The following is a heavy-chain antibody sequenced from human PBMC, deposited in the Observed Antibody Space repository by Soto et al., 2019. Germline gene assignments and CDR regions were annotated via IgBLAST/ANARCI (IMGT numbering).Heavy chain of an antibody. Sequence: QVQLVQSGPEVKQPGASVKVSCKASGYTFTSYGISWVRQARGQGLEWMGWISTYNGNTHYAQKLQGRVTMTTDTSTNTAYMELRSLRSDDTAVYYCARASAEWLVCDYWGQGTLVAVSS. CDR2: ISTYNGNT. D-gene: IGHD6-19*01. V-gene: IGHV1-18*01. CDR1: GYTFTSYG. J-gene: IGHJ4*02. CDR3: ARASAEWLVCDY.